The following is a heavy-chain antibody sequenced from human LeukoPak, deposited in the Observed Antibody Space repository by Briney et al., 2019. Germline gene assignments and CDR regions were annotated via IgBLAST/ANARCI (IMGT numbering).Heavy chain of an antibody. CDR2: ISYDGSNK. Sequence: GGSLRLSCAASGFTFSSYGMHWVRQAPGKGLERVAVISYDGSNKYYADSVKGRFTISRDNSKNTLYLQMNSLRAEDTAVYYCAKATWGEIDYWGQGTLVTVSS. J-gene: IGHJ4*02. D-gene: IGHD3-16*01. CDR3: AKATWGEIDY. CDR1: GFTFSSYG. V-gene: IGHV3-30*18.